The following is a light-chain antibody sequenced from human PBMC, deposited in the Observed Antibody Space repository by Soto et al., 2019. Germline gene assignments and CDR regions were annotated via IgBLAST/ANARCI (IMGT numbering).Light chain of an antibody. Sequence: EIVLTQSPGTLSLSPGETATLSCRASQSVSSNYLAWYQQKPGQAPRLLIYGASTRATGIPARFSGSGSGTEFTLIISSLQSEDSAVYHCQQRSNWPGKFGQGTKVDIK. CDR1: QSVSSNY. CDR3: QQRSNWPGK. J-gene: IGKJ1*01. V-gene: IGKV3D-20*02. CDR2: GAS.